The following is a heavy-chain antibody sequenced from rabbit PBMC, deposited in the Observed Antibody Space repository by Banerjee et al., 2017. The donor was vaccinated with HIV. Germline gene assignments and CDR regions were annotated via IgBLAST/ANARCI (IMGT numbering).Heavy chain of an antibody. D-gene: IGHD6-1*01. Sequence: QSLKESGGDLVKPGASLTLSCKASGIDFTMYAINWVRQAPGKGLEWIGCTYTGSGGTFYANWAKGRFTISKTSSTTVTLQMTSLTAADTATYFCARDSYGYAYALNLWGQGTLVTVS. V-gene: IGHV1S40*01. CDR3: ARDSYGYAYALNL. J-gene: IGHJ4*01. CDR1: GIDFTMYA. CDR2: TYTGSGGT.